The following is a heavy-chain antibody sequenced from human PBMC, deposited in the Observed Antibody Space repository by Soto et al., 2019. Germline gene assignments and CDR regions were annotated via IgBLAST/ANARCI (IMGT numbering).Heavy chain of an antibody. CDR2: INHSGST. J-gene: IGHJ4*02. CDR1: GGSFSGYY. D-gene: IGHD1-1*01. CDR3: ARFAGYNRKLIDY. Sequence: QVQLQQWGAGLLKPSETLSLTCAVYGGSFSGYYWSWIRQPPGKGLEWIGEINHSGSTNYNPSLKSRVTRSVDTSKNQFSLKLSSVTAADTAVYYCARFAGYNRKLIDYWGQGTLVTVSS. V-gene: IGHV4-34*01.